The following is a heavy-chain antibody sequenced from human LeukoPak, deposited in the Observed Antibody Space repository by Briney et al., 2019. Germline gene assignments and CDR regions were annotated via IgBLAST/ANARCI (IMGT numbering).Heavy chain of an antibody. V-gene: IGHV4-38-2*02. CDR2: IYHSGST. D-gene: IGHD6-19*01. J-gene: IGHJ3*01. Sequence: SETLSLTCTVSGYSISSGYYWGWIRQPPGKGLEWIGSIYHSGSTYYNPSLKSRVTISADTSKNQFSLKLSSVTAADTAVYYCARAAVEAFDFWGQGTMVTVSS. CDR3: ARAAVEAFDF. CDR1: GYSISSGYY.